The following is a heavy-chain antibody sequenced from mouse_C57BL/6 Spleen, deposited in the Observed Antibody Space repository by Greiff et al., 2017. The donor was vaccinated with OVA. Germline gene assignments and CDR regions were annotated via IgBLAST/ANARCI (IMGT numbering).Heavy chain of an antibody. D-gene: IGHD1-1*01. CDR3: AGGYYGTLTGWYFDV. V-gene: IGHV5-17*01. J-gene: IGHJ1*03. CDR2: ISSGSSTT. CDR1: GYTFSDYG. Sequence: EVQLQESGAGLVKPGGSLKLSCAASGYTFSDYGMHWVRQAPEKGLEWVAYISSGSSTTYYADKVKGRSTISRDNATNTPFLQLTSLRSEDAAMYDCAGGYYGTLTGWYFDVWGTGTTVTVSS.